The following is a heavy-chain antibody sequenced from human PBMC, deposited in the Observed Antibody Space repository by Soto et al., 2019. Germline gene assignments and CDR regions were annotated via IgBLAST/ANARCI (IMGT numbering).Heavy chain of an antibody. Sequence: QVQLQESGPGLLKPSETLSRTCTVSGGSISSYYWSWIRQPPGKGLEWIGYIYYSGSTNYNPSLKSRVTISVDTSKNHFSLKLSSVTAADTAVYYCARGVRGASVFDPWGQGTLVTVSS. CDR1: GGSISSYY. J-gene: IGHJ5*02. V-gene: IGHV4-59*01. CDR2: IYYSGST. CDR3: ARGVRGASVFDP. D-gene: IGHD3-10*01.